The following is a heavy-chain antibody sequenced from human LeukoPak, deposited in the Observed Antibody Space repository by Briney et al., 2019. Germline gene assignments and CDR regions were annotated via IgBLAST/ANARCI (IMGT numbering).Heavy chain of an antibody. CDR3: APYCSSPTCYEVYFDS. CDR2: IRDDGINK. V-gene: IGHV3-30*02. CDR1: GFTLSSYG. J-gene: IGHJ4*02. D-gene: IGHD2-2*01. Sequence: GGSLRLSCAASGFTLSSYGLHWVRQAPGKGLEWVAFIRDDGINKYYADSVRGRFTISRDNAKNSLYLQVYSLRVEDTAVYYCAPYCSSPTCYEVYFDSWGQGTQVTVSS.